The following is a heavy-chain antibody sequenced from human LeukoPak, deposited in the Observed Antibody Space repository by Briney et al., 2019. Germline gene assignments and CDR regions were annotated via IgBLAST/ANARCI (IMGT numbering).Heavy chain of an antibody. Sequence: SETLSLTCTVSGGSISSGSYYWSWIRQPAGKGLEWIGRIYTSGSTNYNPSLKSRVTISVDTSKNQFSLKLSSVTAADTAVYYCARDEGSYHGDYFDYWGQGTLVTVSS. D-gene: IGHD1-26*01. V-gene: IGHV4-61*02. CDR1: GGSISSGSYY. J-gene: IGHJ4*02. CDR3: ARDEGSYHGDYFDY. CDR2: IYTSGST.